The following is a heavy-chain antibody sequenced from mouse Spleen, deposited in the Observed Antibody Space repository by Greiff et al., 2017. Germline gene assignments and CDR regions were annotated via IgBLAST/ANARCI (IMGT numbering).Heavy chain of an antibody. Sequence: EVMLVESGGGLVKPGGSLKLSCAASGFTFSDYYMYWVRQTPEKRLEWVATISDGGSYTYYPDSVKGRFTISRDNAKNNLYLQMSSLKSEDTAMYYCARDPTKKGSYFDVWGAGTTVTVSS. CDR2: ISDGGSYT. V-gene: IGHV5-4*02. J-gene: IGHJ1*01. CDR1: GFTFSDYY. D-gene: IGHD1-3*01. CDR3: ARDPTKKGSYFDV.